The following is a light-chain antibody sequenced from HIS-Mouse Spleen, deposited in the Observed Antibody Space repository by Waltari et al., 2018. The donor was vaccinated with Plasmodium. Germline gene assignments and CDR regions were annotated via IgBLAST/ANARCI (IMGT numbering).Light chain of an antibody. CDR3: CSYAGSSKV. CDR1: SSDVVSYNL. CDR2: EGS. V-gene: IGLV2-23*01. Sequence: QSALTQPASVSGSPGQSITISCTGTSSDVVSYNLVSWYQQHPGKAPKLMIDEGSKRPSGVSNRFSGYKSGNTASLTISGLQAEDEADYYCCSYAGSSKVFGGGTKLTVL. J-gene: IGLJ3*02.